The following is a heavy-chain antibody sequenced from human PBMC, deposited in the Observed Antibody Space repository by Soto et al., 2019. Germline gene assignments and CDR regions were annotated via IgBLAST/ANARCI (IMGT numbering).Heavy chain of an antibody. CDR3: AKQGTTVTTNSFDY. CDR2: ISWNSGSI. D-gene: IGHD4-4*01. CDR1: GFTFDDYA. Sequence: EVQLVESGGGLVQPGRSLRLSCAASGFTFDDYAMHWVRQAPGEGLEWVSGISWNSGSIGYADSVKGRFTISRDNAKNSLYLQMNSLRAEDTALYYCAKQGTTVTTNSFDYWGQGTLVTVSS. J-gene: IGHJ4*02. V-gene: IGHV3-9*01.